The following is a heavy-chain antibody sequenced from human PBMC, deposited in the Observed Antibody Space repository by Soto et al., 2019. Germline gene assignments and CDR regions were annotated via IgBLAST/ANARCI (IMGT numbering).Heavy chain of an antibody. V-gene: IGHV3-11*01. CDR3: AGDPYYYGSAF. CDR1: GFRFSDHY. Sequence: GGSLRLSCAASGFRFSDHYMTWIRQAPGKGLEWVSKISSSGTTMYYADSVKGRFTVSRDNAKNSLYLQMNSLRAGDTAVYYCAGDPYYYGSAFWGQGTLVTVSS. D-gene: IGHD3-10*01. J-gene: IGHJ4*02. CDR2: ISSSGTTM.